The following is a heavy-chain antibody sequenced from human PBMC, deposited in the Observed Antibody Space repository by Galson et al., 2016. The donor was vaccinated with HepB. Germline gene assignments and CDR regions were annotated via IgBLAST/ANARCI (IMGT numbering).Heavy chain of an antibody. J-gene: IGHJ4*02. CDR2: IITILGIT. V-gene: IGHV1-69*04. D-gene: IGHD6-19*01. CDR3: ATDVAAVAGGYYFDY. Sequence: SVKVSCKASGGTFSSYTISWVRQAPGQGLEWMGRIITILGITKYAQQFQGRVTITADKPTSTAYMELSSLRSDDTAMYYCATDVAAVAGGYYFDYWGQGTLVTVSS. CDR1: GGTFSSYT.